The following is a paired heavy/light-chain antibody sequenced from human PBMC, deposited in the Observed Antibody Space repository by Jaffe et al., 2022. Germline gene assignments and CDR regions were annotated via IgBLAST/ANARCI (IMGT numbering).Light chain of an antibody. CDR3: QQYNSYSPQT. CDR2: KAS. CDR1: QSISSW. V-gene: IGKV1-5*03. J-gene: IGKJ1*01. Sequence: DIQMTQSPSTLSASVGDRVTITCRASQSISSWLAWYQQKPGKAPKLLIYKASSLESGVPSRFSGSGSGTEFTLTISSLQPDDFATYYCQQYNSYSPQTFGQGTKVEIK.
Heavy chain of an antibody. CDR1: GGTFSSYA. Sequence: QVQLVQSGAEVKKPGSSVKVSCKASGGTFSSYAISWVRQAPGQGLEWMGGIIPIFGTANYAQKFQGRVTITADESTSTAYMELSSLRSEDTAVYYCARDKQGEDDYIWGSYRYAAGTDAFDIWGQGTMVTVSS. CDR3: ARDKQGEDDYIWGSYRYAAGTDAFDI. V-gene: IGHV1-69*01. J-gene: IGHJ3*02. D-gene: IGHD3-16*02. CDR2: IIPIFGTA.